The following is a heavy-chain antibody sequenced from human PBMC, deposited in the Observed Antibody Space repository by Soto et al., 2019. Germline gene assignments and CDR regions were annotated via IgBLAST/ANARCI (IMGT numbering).Heavy chain of an antibody. CDR1: GGSIRSSNW. V-gene: IGHV4-4*02. J-gene: IGHJ4*02. CDR2: IYHSGST. Sequence: PSETLSLTCSVSGGSIRSSNWWSWVRQPPGKGLEWIGEIYHSGSTNYNSSLESRVTISVDKSKNQFSLKLSSLTAADTAVYYCAKDICYFDYWGQGTLVTVSS. D-gene: IGHD2-21*01. CDR3: AKDICYFDY.